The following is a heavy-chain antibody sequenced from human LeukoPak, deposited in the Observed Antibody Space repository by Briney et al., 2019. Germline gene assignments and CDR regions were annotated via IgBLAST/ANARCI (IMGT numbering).Heavy chain of an antibody. Sequence: PVGTLRLSCTTSGFTSSSYCMSCVREAPGKGVEWVATTNLDGGAEYYVDSVKGRFPISRDNAKNSLYLQMNRLRVEDTAVYFCARDGQQLGFWGQGTLVIVSS. CDR1: GFTSSSYC. V-gene: IGHV3-7*04. CDR2: TNLDGGAE. CDR3: ARDGQQLGF. J-gene: IGHJ4*02. D-gene: IGHD6-13*01.